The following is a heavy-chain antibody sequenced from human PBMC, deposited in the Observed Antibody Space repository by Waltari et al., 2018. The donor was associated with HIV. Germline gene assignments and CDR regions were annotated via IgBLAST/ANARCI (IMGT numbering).Heavy chain of an antibody. CDR3: AKEGIAGRPSVPDY. J-gene: IGHJ4*02. CDR2: ISGSGGST. CDR1: GLPFSSYA. V-gene: IGHV3-23*01. D-gene: IGHD6-6*01. Sequence: EVQLLESGGGLVKPGGSLRLSCAASGLPFSSYAMSWVRQAPGKGLEWVSVISGSGGSTYYADFVKGRFTISRDNSKNTLYLQMNSLRAEDTAVYYCAKEGIAGRPSVPDYWGQGTLVTVSS.